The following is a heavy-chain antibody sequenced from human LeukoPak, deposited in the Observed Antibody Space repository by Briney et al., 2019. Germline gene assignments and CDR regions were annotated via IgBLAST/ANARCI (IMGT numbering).Heavy chain of an antibody. CDR2: IAGNGYP. CDR1: GFTFNTYA. CDR3: AKDGPYHFFDY. J-gene: IGHJ4*02. Sequence: GGSLRHSCVASGFTFNTYAMSWVRQSPGKGLEWVSTIAGNGYPFVVESVKGRFTVSRDNSRNTLYLQMSSLRPDDTAVYYCAKDGPYHFFDYWGQGALVTVSS. D-gene: IGHD3-16*01. V-gene: IGHV3-23*01.